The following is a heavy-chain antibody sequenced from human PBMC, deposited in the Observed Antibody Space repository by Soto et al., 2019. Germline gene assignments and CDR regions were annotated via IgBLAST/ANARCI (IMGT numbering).Heavy chain of an antibody. J-gene: IGHJ5*02. CDR2: ISSSSSVI. CDR3: ARDFLSGKP. D-gene: IGHD3-10*01. Sequence: EVQLVQSGGGLVQPGGSLRLSCVDSGFSMYDYGMNWVRQAPGKGLEWVSYISSSSSVIYYAASVKGRFTISRDNAKNSVYLQMNRVRYEDTAVYYCARDFLSGKPWGQGTLVTVSS. V-gene: IGHV3-48*02. CDR1: GFSMYDYG.